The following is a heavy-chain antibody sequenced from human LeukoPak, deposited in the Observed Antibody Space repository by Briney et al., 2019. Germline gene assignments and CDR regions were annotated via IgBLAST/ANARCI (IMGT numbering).Heavy chain of an antibody. D-gene: IGHD3-10*01. CDR1: GFTFSGYA. J-gene: IGHJ4*02. CDR2: ISGSGGST. V-gene: IGHV3-23*01. CDR3: TRDYYGSGSYGFDY. Sequence: GGSVRLSCAASGFTFSGYAMSWVRQAPGEGLEWVSAISGSGGSTYYADSVKGRFTISRDNSKNTLYLQMNSLRAEDTAVYYCTRDYYGSGSYGFDYWGQGTLATVSS.